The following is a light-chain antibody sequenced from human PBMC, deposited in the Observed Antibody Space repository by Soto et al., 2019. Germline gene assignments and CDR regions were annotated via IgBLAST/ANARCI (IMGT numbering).Light chain of an antibody. V-gene: IGKV3-20*01. J-gene: IGKJ1*01. CDR2: ETY. Sequence: SPDTLSLSPGERVTLSCRASQSVRNNYLAWYQQKPGQAPRLLIYETYRRATGIPDRFSGSGSGIDFTLTISRLEPEDFAVYLCQQYGGSSRTFGLGTKVDIK. CDR1: QSVRNNY. CDR3: QQYGGSSRT.